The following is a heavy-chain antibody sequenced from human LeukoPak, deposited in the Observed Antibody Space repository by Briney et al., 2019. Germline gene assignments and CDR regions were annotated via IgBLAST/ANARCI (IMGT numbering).Heavy chain of an antibody. D-gene: IGHD2-2*02. Sequence: PGGSLRLSCAASGFTFSSYGMHWVRQAPGKGLEWVAFIRYDGSNKYYADSVKGRFTISRDNSKNTLYLQMNSLRAEDTAVYYCAKADYCSSTSCYKAGPFDPWGQGTLVTVSS. V-gene: IGHV3-30*02. CDR1: GFTFSSYG. CDR3: AKADYCSSTSCYKAGPFDP. CDR2: IRYDGSNK. J-gene: IGHJ5*02.